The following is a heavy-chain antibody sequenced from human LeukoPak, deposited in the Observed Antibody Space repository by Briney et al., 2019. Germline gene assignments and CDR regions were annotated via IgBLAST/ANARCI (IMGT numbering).Heavy chain of an antibody. CDR2: FDPEDGET. V-gene: IGHV1-24*01. J-gene: IGHJ4*02. CDR3: ATVGDSQSVGIFDY. Sequence: ASVKVSCKVSGYTLTELSMHWVRQAPGKGLEWMGGFDPEDGETIYAQKFQDRVTMTEDTSTDTAYMELSSLRSEDTAVYYCATVGDSQSVGIFDYWGQGTLVTVSS. CDR1: GYTLTELS. D-gene: IGHD2-15*01.